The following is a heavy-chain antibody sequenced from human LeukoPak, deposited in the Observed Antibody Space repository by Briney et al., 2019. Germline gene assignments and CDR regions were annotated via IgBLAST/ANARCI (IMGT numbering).Heavy chain of an antibody. Sequence: GESLKISCKGSGYTLTSYGIAGGGQMPGKGLEWMGIIYPGDSDTRYSPSFQGQVTISADKSISTAYLQWSSLKASDTAMYYCARRVDTASHFDYWGQGTLVTVSS. J-gene: IGHJ4*02. CDR1: GYTLTSYG. CDR2: IYPGDSDT. CDR3: ARRVDTASHFDY. D-gene: IGHD5-18*01. V-gene: IGHV5-51*03.